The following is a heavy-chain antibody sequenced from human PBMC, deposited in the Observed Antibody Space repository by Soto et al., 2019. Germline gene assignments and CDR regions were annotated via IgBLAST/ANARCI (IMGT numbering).Heavy chain of an antibody. V-gene: IGHV4-59*01. Sequence: SETLSLTCTVSGGSISSYYWSWIRQPPGKGLEWIGYIYYSGSTNYNPSLKSRVTISVDTSKNQFSLKLSSVTAADTAVYYCARVNFTRQVIISYYYGMDVWGQGTTVTVSS. J-gene: IGHJ6*02. D-gene: IGHD3-3*01. CDR3: ARVNFTRQVIISYYYGMDV. CDR2: IYYSGST. CDR1: GGSISSYY.